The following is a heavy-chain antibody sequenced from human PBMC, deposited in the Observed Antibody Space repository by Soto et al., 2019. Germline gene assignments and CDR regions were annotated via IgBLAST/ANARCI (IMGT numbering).Heavy chain of an antibody. CDR1: GDSFTSYW. J-gene: IGHJ6*03. Sequence: GESLKISCKGSGDSFTSYWIGWVRQMPGKGLEWMGIIYPGDSDTRYSPSFQGQVTISADKSISTAYLQWSSLKASDTAMYYCARHHGSGPYYYYYYMDVWGKGTTVTVSS. V-gene: IGHV5-51*01. D-gene: IGHD3-10*01. CDR3: ARHHGSGPYYYYYYMDV. CDR2: IYPGDSDT.